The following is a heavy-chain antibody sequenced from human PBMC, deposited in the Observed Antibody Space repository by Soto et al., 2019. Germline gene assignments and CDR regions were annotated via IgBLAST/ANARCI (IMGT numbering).Heavy chain of an antibody. CDR3: VGYYDILTGYYIDY. Sequence: SETLSLTCTVSGGSISSSSYYWGWIRQPPGKGLEWIGSIYYSGSTYYNPSLKSRVTISVDTSKNQFSLKLSSVTAADTAVYYCVGYYDILTGYYIDYWGQGTLVTVSS. V-gene: IGHV4-39*01. CDR2: IYYSGST. D-gene: IGHD3-9*01. J-gene: IGHJ4*02. CDR1: GGSISSSSYY.